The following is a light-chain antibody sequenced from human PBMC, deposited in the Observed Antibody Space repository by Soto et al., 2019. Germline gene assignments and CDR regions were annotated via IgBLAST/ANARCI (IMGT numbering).Light chain of an antibody. CDR2: GAS. CDR3: QQYGTSPYT. CDR1: QSVSSN. Sequence: EIVMTQSPATLSVSPGERATLSCRASQSVSSNLAWYQQKPGQAPRLLIYGASSRAAGIPDRFSGSGSGTGFTLTISRLEPEDSAVYYCQQYGTSPYTFGRGTKVDIK. J-gene: IGKJ2*01. V-gene: IGKV3-20*01.